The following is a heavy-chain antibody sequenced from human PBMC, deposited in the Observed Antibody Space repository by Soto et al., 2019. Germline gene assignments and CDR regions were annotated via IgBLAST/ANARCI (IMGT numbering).Heavy chain of an antibody. Sequence: PGGSLRLSCAASGFTFSSYAMSWVRQAPGKGLEWVSAISGSGGSTYYADSVKGRFAISRDNSKNTLYLQMNSLRAEDTAVYYCAKSGVVTYAFDYWGQGTLVTVSS. CDR2: ISGSGGST. J-gene: IGHJ4*02. CDR1: GFTFSSYA. CDR3: AKSGVVTYAFDY. V-gene: IGHV3-23*01. D-gene: IGHD3-3*01.